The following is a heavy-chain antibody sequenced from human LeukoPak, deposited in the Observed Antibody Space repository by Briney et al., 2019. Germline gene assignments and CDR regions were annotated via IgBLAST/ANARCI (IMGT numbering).Heavy chain of an antibody. V-gene: IGHV3-30*04. CDR3: AKSYSSGYDWFDP. D-gene: IGHD6-19*01. Sequence: GRSLRLSCAASGFTFSTYSMHWVRQAPGKGLEWVAFIRYDGSNKYYADSVKGRFTISRDNSKNTLYLQMNSLRAEDTAVYYCAKSYSSGYDWFDPWGQGTLVTVSS. CDR2: IRYDGSNK. CDR1: GFTFSTYS. J-gene: IGHJ5*02.